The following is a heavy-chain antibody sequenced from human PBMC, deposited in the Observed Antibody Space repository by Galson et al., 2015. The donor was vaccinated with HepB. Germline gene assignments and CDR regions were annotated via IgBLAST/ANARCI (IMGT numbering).Heavy chain of an antibody. Sequence: SLRLSCAASGFSFSDYYMTWIRQAPGKGLEWVSYISSSSSITNYADSVEGRFTISRDNAKNSLYLQMNSLRAEDTAVYYCARDYDILEGYGIGVWGQGTTVTVSS. CDR1: GFSFSDYY. V-gene: IGHV3-11*06. D-gene: IGHD3-9*01. CDR2: ISSSSSIT. CDR3: ARDYDILEGYGIGV. J-gene: IGHJ6*02.